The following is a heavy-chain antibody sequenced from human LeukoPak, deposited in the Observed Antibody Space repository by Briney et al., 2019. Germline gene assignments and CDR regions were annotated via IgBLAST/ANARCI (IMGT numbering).Heavy chain of an antibody. Sequence: SSLKVSCKASGGTFNNYAFSWVRQAPGQGLEWMGKIIPNLDRTNYAQKFQGRVTMTADRSTSTAYMDLSSLTSEDTAVYYCARSGAHGWIFDYWGQGTLVTVSS. CDR2: IIPNLDRT. D-gene: IGHD5-12*01. CDR1: GGTFNNYA. J-gene: IGHJ4*02. CDR3: ARSGAHGWIFDY. V-gene: IGHV1-69*04.